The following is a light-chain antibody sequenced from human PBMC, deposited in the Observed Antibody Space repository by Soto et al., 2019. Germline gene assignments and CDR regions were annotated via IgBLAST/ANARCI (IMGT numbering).Light chain of an antibody. Sequence: DIQMTPSPSTLSASVGARVTITCRASQSISSWLAWYQQKPGKAPKLLIYKASSLETGVPSRFSGRGSCTEFTLAISSLQPDDFATYYCQQYDTYPTFGGGTKGEIK. CDR3: QQYDTYPT. CDR1: QSISSW. CDR2: KAS. J-gene: IGKJ4*01. V-gene: IGKV1-5*03.